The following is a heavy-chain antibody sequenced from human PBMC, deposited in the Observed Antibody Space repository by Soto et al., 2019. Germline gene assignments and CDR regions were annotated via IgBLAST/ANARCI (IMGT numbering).Heavy chain of an antibody. V-gene: IGHV4-38-2*01. CDR3: ARYGYSYSARFLDY. CDR2: IYHTEST. J-gene: IGHJ4*02. CDR1: GHSISSGFYY. Sequence: LSLTCAVSGHSISSGFYYWGWVRQPPGKGLEWIGSIYHTESTYYNPSLKSRVTMSVDTSKNQLSLKLSSMTAADTAVYFCARYGYSYSARFLDYWGQGTRVTVSS. D-gene: IGHD5-18*01.